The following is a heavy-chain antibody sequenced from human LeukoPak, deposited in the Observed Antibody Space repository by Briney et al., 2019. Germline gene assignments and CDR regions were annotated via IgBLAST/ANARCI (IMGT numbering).Heavy chain of an antibody. CDR3: ARARGNSWSYFDS. V-gene: IGHV5-51*01. CDR1: GYSFTSYW. CDR2: ILPGDSDT. Sequence: GESLKISCKGSGYSFTSYWIGWVRQMPGKGLEWMGIILPGDSDTRDSPSFQGQVTISVDKSISTAYLQWSSLRASDTAIYYCARARGNSWSYFDSWGQGTLVTVSS. J-gene: IGHJ4*02. D-gene: IGHD6-13*01.